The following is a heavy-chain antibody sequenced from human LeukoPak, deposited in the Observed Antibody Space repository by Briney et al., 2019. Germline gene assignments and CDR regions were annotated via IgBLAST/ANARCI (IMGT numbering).Heavy chain of an antibody. J-gene: IGHJ4*02. CDR3: ARDTYYYDSSGFLRFDY. CDR1: GGSIDTYY. D-gene: IGHD3-22*01. CDR2: VFHTGST. V-gene: IGHV4-59*01. Sequence: SETLSLTCTVSGGSIDTYYWNWIRQPPGKGLEWIGYVFHTGSTNYNPSLKSRVTISVDTSKNQFSLKLSSVTAADTAVYYCARDTYYYDSSGFLRFDYWGQGTLVTVSS.